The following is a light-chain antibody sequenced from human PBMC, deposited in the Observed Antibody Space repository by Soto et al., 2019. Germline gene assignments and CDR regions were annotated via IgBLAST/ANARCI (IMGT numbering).Light chain of an antibody. J-gene: IGLJ3*02. CDR3: QSYDSSRSGSQV. Sequence: QSVLTQPPSVSGAPGQRVTISCTGSSSNIGAGYDVHWYQQLPGTAPKLLIYGNSNRPSGVPDRFSGSKSGTSASLAITGLQAEDEADYYCQSYDSSRSGSQVFGGGTKVTVL. CDR1: SSNIGAGYD. CDR2: GNS. V-gene: IGLV1-40*01.